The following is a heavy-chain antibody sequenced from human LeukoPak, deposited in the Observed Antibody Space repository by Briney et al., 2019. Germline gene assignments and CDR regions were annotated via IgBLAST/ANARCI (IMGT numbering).Heavy chain of an antibody. D-gene: IGHD4-17*01. CDR1: GYTFTSYY. V-gene: IGHV1-46*01. CDR2: VNPSGGST. Sequence: ASVTVSCKASGYTFTSYYMHWVRQAPGQGLEWMGIVNPSGGSTRYAQKFQGRVTMTRDTSTSTVYMELSGLRSEDTAVYYCARNPVTTKYFDYWGQGTLVTVSS. CDR3: ARNPVTTKYFDY. J-gene: IGHJ4*02.